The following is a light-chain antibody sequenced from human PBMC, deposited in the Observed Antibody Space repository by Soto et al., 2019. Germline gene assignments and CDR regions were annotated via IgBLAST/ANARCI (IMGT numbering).Light chain of an antibody. CDR2: DAS. CDR1: QSVSSY. CDR3: HQRSKWPLT. V-gene: IGKV3-11*01. J-gene: IGKJ4*01. Sequence: EIVLTQSPATLSLSPGERATLSCRASQSVSSYLAWYQQKPGQAPRLLIYDASNRATGIPARFSGSGSGTDFTLTISSLEPEDFAVYYCHQRSKWPLTVGGGTKVDIK.